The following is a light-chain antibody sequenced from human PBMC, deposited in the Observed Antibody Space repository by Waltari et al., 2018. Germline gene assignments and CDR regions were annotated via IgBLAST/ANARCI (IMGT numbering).Light chain of an antibody. J-gene: IGLJ1*01. CDR3: SSYTTSTAPGV. Sequence: QSALTQPASVSGSPGQSITISCTGTSSDVGAYNFVSWYQQHPGKAPHLIIYEVSERPPGVSSRFSGSKSDNSASLTISVLQAEYEADYYCSSYTTSTAPGVFGAGTKVTVL. CDR2: EVS. CDR1: SSDVGAYNF. V-gene: IGLV2-14*01.